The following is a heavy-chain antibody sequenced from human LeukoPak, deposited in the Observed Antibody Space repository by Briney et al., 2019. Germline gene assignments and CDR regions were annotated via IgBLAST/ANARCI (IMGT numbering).Heavy chain of an antibody. CDR3: ARGYRTVGAIEYFQH. D-gene: IGHD1-26*01. CDR2: INPNSGGT. CDR1: GYTFTGYY. Sequence: GASVKVSCKASGYTFTGYYMHWVRQAPGQGLEWMGRINPNSGGTNYAQKFQGRVTMTRDTSISTAYMELSRLRSDDTAVYYSARGYRTVGAIEYFQHWGQGTLVTVSS. V-gene: IGHV1-2*06. J-gene: IGHJ1*01.